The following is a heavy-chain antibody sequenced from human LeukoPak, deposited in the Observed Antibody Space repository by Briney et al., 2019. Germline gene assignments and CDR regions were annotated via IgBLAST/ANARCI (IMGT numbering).Heavy chain of an antibody. CDR1: GFTFSSYW. CDR3: ARVVSGTSHHDAFDI. V-gene: IGHV3-74*01. CDR2: INSDGSST. Sequence: GGSLRLSCAASGFTFSSYWMHWVRQAPGKGLVWVSRINSDGSSTSYADSVKGRFTISRDNAKNTLYLQMNSLRAEDTAVYYCARVVSGTSHHDAFDIWGQGTMVTVSS. J-gene: IGHJ3*02. D-gene: IGHD3-3*01.